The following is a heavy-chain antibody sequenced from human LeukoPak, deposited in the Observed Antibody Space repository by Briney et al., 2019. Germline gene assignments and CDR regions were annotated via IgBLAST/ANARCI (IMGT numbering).Heavy chain of an antibody. V-gene: IGHV3-48*03. D-gene: IGHD1-14*01. CDR3: ARGGLPEYYYYYYMDV. CDR1: GFTFSSYE. CDR2: ISSSGSTI. J-gene: IGHJ6*03. Sequence: GGSLRLSCAASGFTFSSYEMNWVRQAPGKGLEWVSYISSSGSTIYYADSVKGRFTISRDNAKNSLYLRMNSLRAEDTAVYYCARGGLPEYYYYYYMDVWGKGTTVTVSS.